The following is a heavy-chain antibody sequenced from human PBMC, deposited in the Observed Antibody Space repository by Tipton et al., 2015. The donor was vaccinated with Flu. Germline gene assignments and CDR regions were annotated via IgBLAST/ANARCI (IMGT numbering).Heavy chain of an antibody. CDR1: GYTFTSYG. CDR3: AGDREYYGSGSSPAY. V-gene: IGHV1-18*01. Sequence: QLVQSGAEVKKPGASVKVSCKASGYTFTSYGISWVRQAPGQGLEWMGWISAYNGNTNYAQKLQGRVTMTTDTSTSTAYMELRSLRSDDTAVYYWAGDREYYGSGSSPAYWGQGTLVPVSS. D-gene: IGHD3-10*01. CDR2: ISAYNGNT. J-gene: IGHJ4*02.